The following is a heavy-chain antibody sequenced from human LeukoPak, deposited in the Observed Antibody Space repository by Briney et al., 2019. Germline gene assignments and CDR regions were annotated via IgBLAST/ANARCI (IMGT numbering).Heavy chain of an antibody. D-gene: IGHD3-3*01. J-gene: IGHJ4*02. CDR3: ARVLSITIFGGYYFDY. V-gene: IGHV4-39*02. CDR2: IYYSGST. Sequence: SETLSLTCTVSGGSISSSNYYWGWIRQPPGKGLEWIGSIYYSGSTYYNPSLKSRVTISVDTSKNQFSLKLSSVTAADTAVYYCARVLSITIFGGYYFDYWGQGTLVTVSS. CDR1: GGSISSSNYY.